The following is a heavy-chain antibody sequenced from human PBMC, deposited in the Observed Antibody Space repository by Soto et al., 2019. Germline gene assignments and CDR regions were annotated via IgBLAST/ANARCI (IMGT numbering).Heavy chain of an antibody. CDR1: GYTFTSYG. J-gene: IGHJ6*02. Sequence: ASVKVSCKASGYTFTSYGISWVRQAPGQGLEWMGWLIAYIGNTNYAQKLQGRVTMTTDTSTSTAYMELRSLRSDDTSVYYCARDPEYYYGSGSYFWDYYYGMDVWGQGTTVTVSS. D-gene: IGHD3-10*01. CDR2: LIAYIGNT. CDR3: ARDPEYYYGSGSYFWDYYYGMDV. V-gene: IGHV1-18*01.